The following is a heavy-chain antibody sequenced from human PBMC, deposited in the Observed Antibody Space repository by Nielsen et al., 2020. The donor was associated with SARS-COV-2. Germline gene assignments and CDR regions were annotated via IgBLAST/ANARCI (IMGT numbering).Heavy chain of an antibody. CDR2: IYYSGNT. CDR3: ARDAFNSGIGP. CDR1: GGSISNYY. Sequence: SETLSLTCTVSGGSISNYYWGWVRQPPGKGLEWIGNIYYSGNTNYNPSLKSRVSISLDTSKSQFSLRLTSVTAADTAFYYWARDAFNSGIGPWGPGTLVTVSS. J-gene: IGHJ5*02. V-gene: IGHV4-59*12. D-gene: IGHD3-10*01.